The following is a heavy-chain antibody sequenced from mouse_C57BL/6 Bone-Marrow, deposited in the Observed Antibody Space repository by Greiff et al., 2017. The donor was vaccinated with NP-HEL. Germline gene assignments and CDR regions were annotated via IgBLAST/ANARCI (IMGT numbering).Heavy chain of an antibody. CDR2: IDPNSGGT. CDR3: ACHYDYTSYYFDY. J-gene: IGHJ2*01. Sequence: QVQLQQPGAELVKPGASVKLSCKASGYTFTSYWMHWVKQRPGRGLEWIGRIDPNSGGTKYNEKFKSKAILTVDKPSSTAYMQLSSLTSEDSAVFYCACHYDYTSYYFDYWGQGTTLTVSS. CDR1: GYTFTSYW. D-gene: IGHD2-4*01. V-gene: IGHV1-72*01.